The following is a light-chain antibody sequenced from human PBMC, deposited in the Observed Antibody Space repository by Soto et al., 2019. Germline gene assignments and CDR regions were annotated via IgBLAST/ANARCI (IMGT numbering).Light chain of an antibody. V-gene: IGKV1-39*01. CDR3: LQSYSTPFT. CDR2: ATS. J-gene: IGKJ2*01. Sequence: DIQMTQSPSSRSASVGDRVTITCRASQSISTYLNWYQQKPGKAPDLVIFATSTLQSGVPSRFSGSGSGTDFTLTIRSLQPEDFATYYCLQSYSTPFTFAQGTKLDVK. CDR1: QSISTY.